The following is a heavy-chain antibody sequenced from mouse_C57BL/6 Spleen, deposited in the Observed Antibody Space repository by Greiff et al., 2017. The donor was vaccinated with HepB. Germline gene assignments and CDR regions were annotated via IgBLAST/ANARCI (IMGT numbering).Heavy chain of an antibody. Sequence: VKLMESGPELVKPGASVKISCKASGYAFSSSWMNWVKQRPGKGLEWIGRIYPGDGDTNYNGKFKGKATLTADKSSSTAYMQLSSLTSEDSAVYFCARGPMVTTSGFAYWGQGTLVTVSA. CDR2: IYPGDGDT. CDR1: GYAFSSSW. CDR3: ARGPMVTTSGFAY. J-gene: IGHJ3*01. V-gene: IGHV1-82*01. D-gene: IGHD2-2*01.